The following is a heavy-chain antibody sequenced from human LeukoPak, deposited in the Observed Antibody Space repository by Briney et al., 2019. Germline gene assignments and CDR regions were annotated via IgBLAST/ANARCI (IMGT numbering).Heavy chain of an antibody. V-gene: IGHV3-30-3*02. D-gene: IGHD1-7*01. CDR1: GFTFSSYA. CDR2: ISYDGSNK. J-gene: IGHJ4*02. CDR3: AKIGTMADFDY. Sequence: GGSLRLSCAASGFTFSSYAMHWVRQAPGKGLEWVAVISYDGSNKYYADSVKGRFTISRDNSKNTLYLQMNSLRADDTAVFYCAKIGTMADFDYWGQGTLVTVSS.